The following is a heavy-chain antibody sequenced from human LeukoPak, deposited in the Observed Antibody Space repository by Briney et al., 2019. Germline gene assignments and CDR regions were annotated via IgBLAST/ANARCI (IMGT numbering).Heavy chain of an antibody. CDR3: VKGCSYTGCYTSDY. CDR1: GFTFNNYA. Sequence: GGSLRLSCAASGFTFNNYAMTWVRQAPGKGLEWVSTISGSGDSTHYADSMKGRFTISRDNSKNTLYMQTNSLRVEDTAVYYCVKGCSYTGCYTSDYWGQGTLVTVSS. J-gene: IGHJ4*02. CDR2: ISGSGDST. D-gene: IGHD2-15*01. V-gene: IGHV3-23*01.